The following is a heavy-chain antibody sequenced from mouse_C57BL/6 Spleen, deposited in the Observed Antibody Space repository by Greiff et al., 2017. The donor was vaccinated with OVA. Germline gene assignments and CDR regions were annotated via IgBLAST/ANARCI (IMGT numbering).Heavy chain of an antibody. CDR1: GYAFSSSW. D-gene: IGHD2-3*01. J-gene: IGHJ1*03. CDR3: ARGDGYYDV. Sequence: VKLMESGPELVKPGASVKISCKASGYAFSSSWMNWVKQRPGKGLEWIGRIYPGDGDTNYNGKFKGKATLTADKSSSTAYMQLSSLTSEDSAVYFCARGDGYYDVWGTGTTVTVSS. CDR2: IYPGDGDT. V-gene: IGHV1-82*01.